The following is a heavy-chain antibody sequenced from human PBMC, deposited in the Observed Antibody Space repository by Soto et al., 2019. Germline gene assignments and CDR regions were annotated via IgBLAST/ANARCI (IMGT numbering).Heavy chain of an antibody. Sequence: EVQLVESGGDLVKPGGSLRLSCAASGFTFSSAWMNWVRQAPGKGLEWVGRIKSKTDRGTIDYAAPVKGRFTISRDDSQNMLYLQMNSLKTEDTALYYCTTLYRFEPWGQGTLVTVSS. J-gene: IGHJ5*02. V-gene: IGHV3-15*01. CDR1: GFTFSSAW. CDR3: TTLYRFEP. D-gene: IGHD2-8*01. CDR2: IKSKTDRGTI.